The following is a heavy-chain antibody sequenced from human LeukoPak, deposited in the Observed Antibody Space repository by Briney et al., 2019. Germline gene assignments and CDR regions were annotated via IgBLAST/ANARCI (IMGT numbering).Heavy chain of an antibody. J-gene: IGHJ1*01. D-gene: IGHD1-26*01. V-gene: IGHV1-18*01. CDR2: ISAYNGNT. CDR3: ARMYRSALQH. CDR1: GYTFSSYN. Sequence: GASVKVSCKASGYTFSSYNMHWVRQAPGQRLEWMGWISAYNGNTNYAQKLQGRVTMTTDTSTSTAYMELRSLRSDDTAVYYCARMYRSALQHWGQGTLVTVSS.